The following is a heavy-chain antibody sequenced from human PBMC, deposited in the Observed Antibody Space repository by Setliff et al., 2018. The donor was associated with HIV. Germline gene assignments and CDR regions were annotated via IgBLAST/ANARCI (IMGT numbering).Heavy chain of an antibody. CDR1: DDSISRSSYY. V-gene: IGHV4-39*07. CDR2: IYYSGGT. D-gene: IGHD1-26*01. Sequence: SETLSLTCTVTDDSISRSSYYWAWIRQSPGKGLEWIGTIYYSGGTYYKSSLKSRFIISLDTSKNQFSLNLRSVTAADTAVYFCASGGHRLHDYWGQGTLVTVSS. CDR3: ASGGHRLHDY. J-gene: IGHJ4*02.